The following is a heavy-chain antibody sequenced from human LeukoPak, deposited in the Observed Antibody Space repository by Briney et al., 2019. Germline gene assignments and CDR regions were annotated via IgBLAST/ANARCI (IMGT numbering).Heavy chain of an antibody. CDR2: IYYSGST. Sequence: SETLSLTCTVSGGSISSYYWSWIRQPPGKGLEWIGYIYYSGSTNYNPSLKSRATISVDTSKNQFSLKLSSVTAADTAVYYCARAGYCSGGSCYAHVFDIWGQGTMVTVSS. J-gene: IGHJ3*02. D-gene: IGHD2-15*01. CDR3: ARAGYCSGGSCYAHVFDI. CDR1: GGSISSYY. V-gene: IGHV4-59*08.